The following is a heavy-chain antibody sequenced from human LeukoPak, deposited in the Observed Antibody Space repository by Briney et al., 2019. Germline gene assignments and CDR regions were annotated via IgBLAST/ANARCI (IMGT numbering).Heavy chain of an antibody. Sequence: GGSLRLSCAASGFTFSSYAMKWVRQAPGKGLEWVSAISADGGSTHYTISVKGRFIISRDTPKNTLYLQMNSLRVDDTAVYYCARDASALHWGQGARVTVSS. D-gene: IGHD3-3*01. CDR3: ARDASALH. CDR2: ISADGGST. V-gene: IGHV3-23*01. J-gene: IGHJ4*02. CDR1: GFTFSSYA.